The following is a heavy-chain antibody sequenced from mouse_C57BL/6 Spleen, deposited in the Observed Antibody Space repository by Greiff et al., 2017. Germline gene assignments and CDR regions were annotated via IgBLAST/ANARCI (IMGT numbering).Heavy chain of an antibody. D-gene: IGHD1-1*01. V-gene: IGHV1-15*01. Sequence: VQLQQSGAELVRPGASVTLSCKASGYTFTDYEMHWVKQTPVHGLEWIGAIDPETGGTAYNQKFKGKAILTADKSSSTAYMELRSLTSEDSAVYYCTSNYGSLAWVAYWGQGTLVTVSA. CDR3: TSNYGSLAWVAY. CDR2: IDPETGGT. J-gene: IGHJ3*01. CDR1: GYTFTDYE.